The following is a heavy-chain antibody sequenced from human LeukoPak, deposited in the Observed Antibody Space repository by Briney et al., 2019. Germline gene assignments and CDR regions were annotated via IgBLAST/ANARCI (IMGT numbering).Heavy chain of an antibody. V-gene: IGHV3-23*01. CDR1: GFTFSIYA. CDR2: VSDGEGHT. CDR3: AKGVSRGVDPTGLEY. J-gene: IGHJ4*02. Sequence: GGSLRLSCAASGFTFSIYAMSWVRQAPGKGLEWVSSVSDGEGHTYADSVKGRFTISRDNSKNTLFLQTNSMRPEDTAVYYCAKGVSRGVDPTGLEYWGQGTLVTVSS. D-gene: IGHD1-1*01.